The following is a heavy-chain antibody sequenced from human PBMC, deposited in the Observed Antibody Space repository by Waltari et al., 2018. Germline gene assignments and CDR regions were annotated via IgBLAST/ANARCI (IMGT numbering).Heavy chain of an antibody. J-gene: IGHJ4*02. Sequence: QVQLQESGPGLVKPSETLSLTCTVSGGSISSHYWSWIRQPPGKGLERVGYIYYSGSTNYSPALKSRVTTSGDTSKNQFSLKLSSVTAADTAVYYCAGGQDGSLDYWGQGTLVTVSS. V-gene: IGHV4-59*11. D-gene: IGHD1-26*01. CDR1: GGSISSHY. CDR2: IYYSGST. CDR3: AGGQDGSLDY.